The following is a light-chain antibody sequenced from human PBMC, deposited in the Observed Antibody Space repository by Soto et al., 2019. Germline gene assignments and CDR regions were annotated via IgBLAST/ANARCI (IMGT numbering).Light chain of an antibody. J-gene: IGLJ1*01. Sequence: QSVLTPPASVSGSPGQSLTISCTGTSSDFGNYNLVSWYQQHPGQVPKLILFEVNKRPSGVSGHFSGSKSGNTASLTISGLQAEDEADYYCCSFTSSNTHVFGTGTTLTVL. CDR1: SSDFGNYNL. V-gene: IGLV2-23*02. CDR3: CSFTSSNTHV. CDR2: EVN.